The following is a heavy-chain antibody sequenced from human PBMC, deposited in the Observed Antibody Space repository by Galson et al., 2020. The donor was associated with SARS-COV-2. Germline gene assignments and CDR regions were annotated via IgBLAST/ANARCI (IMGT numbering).Heavy chain of an antibody. CDR1: GFTFGDYA. CDR2: IRSKAYGGTT. J-gene: IGHJ6*03. D-gene: IGHD3-10*01. Sequence: GGSLRLSCTASGFTFGDYAMSWVRQAPGKGLEWVGFIRSKAYGGTTEYAASVKGRFTISRDDSKSIAYLQMNSLKTEDTAVYYCTRVIWYYYGSGGFGGGVPTRHYYMDVWGKGTTVTVSS. CDR3: TRVIWYYYGSGGFGGGVPTRHYYMDV. V-gene: IGHV3-49*04.